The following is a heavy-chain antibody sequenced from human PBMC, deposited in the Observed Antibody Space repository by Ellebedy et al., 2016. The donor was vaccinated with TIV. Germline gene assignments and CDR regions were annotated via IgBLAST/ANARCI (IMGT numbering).Heavy chain of an antibody. CDR3: AKTMRNGIDV. D-gene: IGHD3-22*01. Sequence: PGGSLRLSCAASGFIFSGYGMHWVRQAPGKGLEWVAFIRYDGSDIYYADSVKGRFTISRDNSKNTLYLQMNSLRAEDTAVYYCAKTMRNGIDVWGQGTTVTVSS. J-gene: IGHJ6*02. CDR1: GFIFSGYG. CDR2: IRYDGSDI. V-gene: IGHV3-30*02.